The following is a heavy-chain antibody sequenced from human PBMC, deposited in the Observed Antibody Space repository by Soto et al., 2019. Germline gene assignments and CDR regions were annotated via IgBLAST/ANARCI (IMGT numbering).Heavy chain of an antibody. Sequence: GGSLRLSCAASGFTFSSYAMSWVRQAPGKGLEWVSAISGSGGSTYYADSVKGRFTISRDNSKNTLYLQMNSLRAEDTAVYYCAKPVAGGWRLYIDYWGQGTLVTVSS. V-gene: IGHV3-23*01. CDR2: ISGSGGST. CDR3: AKPVAGGWRLYIDY. J-gene: IGHJ4*02. CDR1: GFTFSSYA. D-gene: IGHD6-19*01.